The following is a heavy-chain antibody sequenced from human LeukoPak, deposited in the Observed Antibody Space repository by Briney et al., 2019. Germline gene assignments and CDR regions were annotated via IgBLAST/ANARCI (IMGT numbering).Heavy chain of an antibody. CDR1: GFTFSSDW. D-gene: IGHD6-19*01. J-gene: IGHJ3*02. CDR3: ARNQWLDFDAFDI. Sequence: GGSLRLSCAASGFTFSSDWMHWVRQAPGKGLEWVANIKQDGSEKFYVDSVKGRFTISRDNAKNSLYLQMNSLRAEDTAVYYCARNQWLDFDAFDIWGQGTMVTVSS. CDR2: IKQDGSEK. V-gene: IGHV3-7*01.